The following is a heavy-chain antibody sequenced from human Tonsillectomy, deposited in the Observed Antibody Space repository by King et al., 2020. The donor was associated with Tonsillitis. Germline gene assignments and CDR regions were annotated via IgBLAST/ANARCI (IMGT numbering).Heavy chain of an antibody. CDR2: IRYDGSNE. V-gene: IGHV3-30*02. CDR1: GFSFSTYG. Sequence: QLVESGGGVVQPGGSLRLSCAASGFSFSTYGMHWVRQAPGKGLEWVAFIRYDGSNEYYADSVKGRFTISRDNSKNTLYLQMNSLKAEDTAMYYCASNYDNSGYLFDYWGQGTLVTVSS. CDR3: ASNYDNSGYLFDY. J-gene: IGHJ4*02. D-gene: IGHD3-22*01.